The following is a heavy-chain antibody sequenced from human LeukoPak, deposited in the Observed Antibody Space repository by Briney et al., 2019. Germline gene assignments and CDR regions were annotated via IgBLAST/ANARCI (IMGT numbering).Heavy chain of an antibody. CDR3: AKDVSMLGAPIYYFDY. CDR2: ISYDGSNK. CDR1: GFTFSSYG. D-gene: IGHD3-10*02. V-gene: IGHV3-30*18. J-gene: IGHJ4*02. Sequence: GGSLRLSCAASGFTFSSYGMHWVRQAPGKGLEWVAVISYDGSNKYYADSVKGRFTISRDNSKNTLYLQMNSLRAEDTAVYYCAKDVSMLGAPIYYFDYWGQGTLVTVSS.